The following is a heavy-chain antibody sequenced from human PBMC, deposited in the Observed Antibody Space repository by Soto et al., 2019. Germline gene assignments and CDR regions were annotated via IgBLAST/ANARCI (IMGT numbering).Heavy chain of an antibody. CDR2: INPNSGGT. CDR1: GYTFTGYY. Sequence: ASVKVSCKASGYTFTGYYMHWVRQAPGQGLEWMGWINPNSGGTNYAQKFQGWVTMTRDTSISTAYMELSRLRSDDTAVYYCASSSGYCSGGSCYTDAFDIRGQGTMVT. J-gene: IGHJ3*02. V-gene: IGHV1-2*04. D-gene: IGHD2-15*01. CDR3: ASSSGYCSGGSCYTDAFDI.